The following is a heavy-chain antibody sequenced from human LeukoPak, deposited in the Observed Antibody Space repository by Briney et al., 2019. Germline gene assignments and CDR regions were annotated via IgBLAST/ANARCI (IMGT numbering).Heavy chain of an antibody. CDR2: INHSGST. Sequence: SETLSLTCTVSGGSISSGSYYWSWIRQPPGKGLEWIGEINHSGSTNYNPSLKSRVTISVDTSKNQFSLKLSSVTAADTAVYYCARGDGIINAFDIWGQGTMVTVSS. J-gene: IGHJ3*02. V-gene: IGHV4-39*07. D-gene: IGHD3-16*01. CDR3: ARGDGIINAFDI. CDR1: GGSISSGSYY.